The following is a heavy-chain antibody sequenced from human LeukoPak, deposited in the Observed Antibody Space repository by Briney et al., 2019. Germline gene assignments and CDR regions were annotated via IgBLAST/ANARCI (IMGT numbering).Heavy chain of an antibody. CDR3: AKAANEWEPLAGYFDY. CDR2: IYYSGST. V-gene: IGHV4-39*07. J-gene: IGHJ4*02. D-gene: IGHD1-26*01. Sequence: NPSETLSLTCTVSGGSISSSSYYWGWIRQPPGKGLEWIGSIYYSGSTYYNPSLKSRVTISVDTSKNQFSLKLSSVTAADTAVYYCAKAANEWEPLAGYFDYWGQGTLVTVSS. CDR1: GGSISSSSYY.